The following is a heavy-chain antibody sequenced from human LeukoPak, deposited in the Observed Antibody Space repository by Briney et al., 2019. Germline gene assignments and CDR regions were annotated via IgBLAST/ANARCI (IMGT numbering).Heavy chain of an antibody. D-gene: IGHD2-15*01. CDR1: GGFISHYY. CDR3: TRVYCSGGTCYSLDY. J-gene: IGHJ4*02. V-gene: IGHV4-4*07. CDR2: IHGRGGT. Sequence: SETLSLTCTVSGGFISHYYGSWIRQPAGKGRECIGRIHGRGGTNYHPSLERRVTMSVATSKNQFSLRLNTGTAANTAVYFCTRVYCSGGTCYSLDYWGQGTLVTVSS.